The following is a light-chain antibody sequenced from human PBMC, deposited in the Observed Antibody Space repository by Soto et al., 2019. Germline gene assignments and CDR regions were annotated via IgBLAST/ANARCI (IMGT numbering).Light chain of an antibody. CDR2: ENS. V-gene: IGLV1-51*02. CDR1: SSNIGSDY. J-gene: IGLJ2*01. CDR3: GAWDSSLTGGV. Sequence: QSVLTQPPSVSAAPGQKGTISCSGRSSNIGSDYVSWYQQLPGTAPKLLIYENSERPSGIPDRFSGSKSGTSATLGITGLQTGDEADYYCGAWDSSLTGGVFGGGTQLTVL.